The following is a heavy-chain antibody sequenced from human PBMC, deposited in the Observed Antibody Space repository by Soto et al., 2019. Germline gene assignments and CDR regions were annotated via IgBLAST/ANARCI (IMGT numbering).Heavy chain of an antibody. V-gene: IGHV4-34*02. CDR3: ARGPPTYNDFSLGDAFDM. J-gene: IGHJ3*02. D-gene: IGHD3-3*01. Sequence: QEQLQQWGAGLLRPSETLSLTCAVNGGSFSGYYWSWIRQPPGKGLAWIGEINHSGKTPYNPSLTLRGTLSADTSKIPFSLNLTSVTAADTAVYYWARGPPTYNDFSLGDAFDMGGQGTLVTVSS. CDR1: GGSFSGYY. CDR2: INHSGKT.